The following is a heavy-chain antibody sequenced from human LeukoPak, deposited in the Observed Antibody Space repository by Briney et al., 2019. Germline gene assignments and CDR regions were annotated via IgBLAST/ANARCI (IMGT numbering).Heavy chain of an antibody. V-gene: IGHV3-11*01. Sequence: SGGSLRLSCAASGFTFSDYYISWIRQAPGKGLEWVSYISSSGSTIYYADSVKGRFTISRDNAKNSLYLQMNSLRAEDTAVYYCARDLVATIIKTACGMDVWGQGTTVTVSS. CDR1: GFTFSDYY. CDR3: ARDLVATIIKTACGMDV. D-gene: IGHD5-12*01. CDR2: ISSSGSTI. J-gene: IGHJ6*02.